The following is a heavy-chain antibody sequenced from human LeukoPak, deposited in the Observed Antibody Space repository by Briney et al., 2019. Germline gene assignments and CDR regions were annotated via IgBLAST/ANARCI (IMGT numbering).Heavy chain of an antibody. CDR1: GFTFRNYG. Sequence: GGSLRLSCAASGFTFRNYGMHWFRQPPGKGLEGVAVIYYDGSKKYYADSVKGRFTISRDNSENMLYLQMNSVRAEDTAVFYCAKDQRHYYDSSGFLTPDYWGQGTLVTVSS. V-gene: IGHV3-30*18. CDR3: AKDQRHYYDSSGFLTPDY. J-gene: IGHJ4*02. CDR2: IYYDGSKK. D-gene: IGHD3-22*01.